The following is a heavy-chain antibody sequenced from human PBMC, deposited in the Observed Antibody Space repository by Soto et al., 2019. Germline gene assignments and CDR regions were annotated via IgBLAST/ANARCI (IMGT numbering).Heavy chain of an antibody. V-gene: IGHV4-38-2*02. CDR3: ARDLGYSSGWYGFNWFDP. Sequence: SETLSLTCAVSGYSISSGYYWGWIRQPPRKGLEWIGSIYHSGSTYYNPSLKSRVTISVDTSKNQFSLKLSSVTAADTAVYYCARDLGYSSGWYGFNWFDPWGQGTLVTVSS. D-gene: IGHD6-19*01. J-gene: IGHJ5*02. CDR1: GYSISSGYY. CDR2: IYHSGST.